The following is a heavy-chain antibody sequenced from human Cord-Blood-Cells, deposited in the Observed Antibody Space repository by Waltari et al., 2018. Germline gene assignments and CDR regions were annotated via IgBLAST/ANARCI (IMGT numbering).Heavy chain of an antibody. CDR3: ARREAFDI. V-gene: IGHV4-39*01. Sequence: QLQLQESGPGLVKPSETLSLTCTVSGGSISSSSYYWGWIRQPPGKGLGWIGGIYYSGNNYYNPSLKSRVTISVDTSKNQFSLKLSSVTAADTAVYYCARREAFDIWGQGTMVTVSS. J-gene: IGHJ3*02. CDR2: IYYSGNN. CDR1: GGSISSSSYY.